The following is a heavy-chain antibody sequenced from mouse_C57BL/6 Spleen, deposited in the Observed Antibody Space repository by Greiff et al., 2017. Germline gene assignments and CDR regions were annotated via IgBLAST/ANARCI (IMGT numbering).Heavy chain of an antibody. CDR1: GYTFTSYW. CDR3: ARRLFITWYFDV. Sequence: QVQLQQPGAELVMPGASVKLSCKASGYTFTSYWMHWVKQRPGQGLEWIGAIDPSDSYTNYNQKFKGKSTLTVDKSSSTAYMQLSSLTSEDSAVYYCARRLFITWYFDVWGTGTTVTVSS. D-gene: IGHD1-1*01. J-gene: IGHJ1*03. CDR2: IDPSDSYT. V-gene: IGHV1-69*01.